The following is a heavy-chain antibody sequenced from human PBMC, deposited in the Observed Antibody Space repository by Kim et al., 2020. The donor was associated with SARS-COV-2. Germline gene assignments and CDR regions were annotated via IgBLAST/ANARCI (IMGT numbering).Heavy chain of an antibody. Sequence: GGSLRLSCAASGFTFSSYAMSWVRQAPGKGLEWVAAISGSGGSTYYADSVKGRFTISRDNSKNTLYLQMNSLRAEDTAVYYCAKAYAPTYYDIWTGYYENGMDVWGQGTTVTVSS. CDR1: GFTFSSYA. CDR2: ISGSGGST. V-gene: IGHV3-23*01. CDR3: AKAYAPTYYDIWTGYYENGMDV. J-gene: IGHJ6*02. D-gene: IGHD3-9*01.